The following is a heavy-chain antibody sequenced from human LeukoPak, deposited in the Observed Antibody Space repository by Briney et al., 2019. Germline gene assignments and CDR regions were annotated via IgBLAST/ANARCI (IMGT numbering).Heavy chain of an antibody. CDR2: ISGSGDST. V-gene: IGHV3-23*01. J-gene: IGHJ4*02. D-gene: IGHD3-10*01. CDR3: AKTGEGYIGSPV. Sequence: PGGSLRLSCAASGFTFSSYAMIWVRQAPGKGLEWVSAISGSGDSTYYADSVKGRFTISRDNSKNTLYLQMNSLRAEDTAVYYFAKTGEGYIGSPVWGQGTLVTVSS. CDR1: GFTFSSYA.